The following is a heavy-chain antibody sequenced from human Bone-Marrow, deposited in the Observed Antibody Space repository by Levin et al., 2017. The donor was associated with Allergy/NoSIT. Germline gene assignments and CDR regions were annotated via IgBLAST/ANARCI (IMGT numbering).Heavy chain of an antibody. D-gene: IGHD5-12*01. V-gene: IGHV1-2*07. J-gene: IGHJ4*02. Sequence: ASVKVSCKTSGYTFIGYNIYWVRQAPGQGLEWMGWINPDSGDTHYVHKFYDRVTMTRDTSISTAYLDLSRLTSDDTAVYYCARQFDSGYDSAYFDYWGQGALVTVSS. CDR1: GYTFIGYN. CDR2: INPDSGDT. CDR3: ARQFDSGYDSAYFDY.